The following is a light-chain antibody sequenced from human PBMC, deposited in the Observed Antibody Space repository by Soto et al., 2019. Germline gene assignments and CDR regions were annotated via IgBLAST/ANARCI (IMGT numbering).Light chain of an antibody. CDR1: QSVSSN. V-gene: IGKV3-20*01. J-gene: IGKJ1*01. Sequence: EIVMTQSAVTLSVSPGERVTLSCRASQSVSSNLAWYQQKPGQAPSLLIYGAFTRATGIPDRFSGSGSGTDFTLTISRLEPEDFAVYYCQQHGSSPPTFGQRTKV. CDR2: GAF. CDR3: QQHGSSPPT.